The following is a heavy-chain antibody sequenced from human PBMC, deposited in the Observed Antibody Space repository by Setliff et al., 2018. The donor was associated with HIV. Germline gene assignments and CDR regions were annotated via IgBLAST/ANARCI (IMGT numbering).Heavy chain of an antibody. D-gene: IGHD3-16*01. J-gene: IGHJ5*02. V-gene: IGHV4-39*07. Sequence: SETLSLTCTVSGGSISSSTYYWGWIRQPPGKGLEWIGSIYYSGSTYHNPSLKSRVTISVDTSKNQFSLKLSSVTAADTAMYYCTRVGTYGVGGWFDPWGQGSLVTVSS. CDR3: TRVGTYGVGGWFDP. CDR2: IYYSGST. CDR1: GGSISSSTYY.